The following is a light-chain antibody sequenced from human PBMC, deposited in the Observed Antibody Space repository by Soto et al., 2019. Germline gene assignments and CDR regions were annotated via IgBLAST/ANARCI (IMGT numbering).Light chain of an antibody. J-gene: IGKJ1*01. CDR2: DAS. V-gene: IGKV1-5*01. CDR3: QQYENYWT. Sequence: DIQMTQSPSSLSASVGDRVTITCRASQSISGYLNWYQQKPGKAPNLLIYDASNLDSGVPSRFSGSGSGTEFSLTISNLQPDDCATYYCQQYENYWTFGQGTKVDI. CDR1: QSISGY.